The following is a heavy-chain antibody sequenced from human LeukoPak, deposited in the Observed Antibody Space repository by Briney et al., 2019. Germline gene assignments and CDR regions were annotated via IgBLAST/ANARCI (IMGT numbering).Heavy chain of an antibody. D-gene: IGHD3-3*01. V-gene: IGHV3-7*01. CDR3: ARDNGVVHGVYYMDV. J-gene: IGHJ6*03. CDR2: IKQDGSEK. Sequence: GGSLRLSCAASGFTFSNYWMTWVRQAPGKGLEWVADIKQDGSEKLYVNSVRGRFTISRDNAKMALFLQMNSLRAEDTAVYYCARDNGVVHGVYYMDVWGKGTTVTVS. CDR1: GFTFSNYW.